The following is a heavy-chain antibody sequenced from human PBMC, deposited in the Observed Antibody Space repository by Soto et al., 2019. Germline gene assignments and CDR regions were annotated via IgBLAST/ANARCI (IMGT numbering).Heavy chain of an antibody. V-gene: IGHV3-23*01. J-gene: IGHJ4*02. D-gene: IGHD6-6*01. CDR2: ISGSDDST. CDR1: GFTFSSYA. CDR3: AKRSSSSTFDY. Sequence: EVQLLESGGGLVQPGASLRLSCAASGFTFSSYAMSWVRQAPGKGLEWVSVISGSDDSTYYADSVKGRFTISRDNSKNTLYLQMNSLRAADTAVYYCAKRSSSSTFDYWGQGTVVTVSS.